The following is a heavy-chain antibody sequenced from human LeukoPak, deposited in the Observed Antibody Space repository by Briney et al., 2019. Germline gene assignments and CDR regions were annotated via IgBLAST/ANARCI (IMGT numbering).Heavy chain of an antibody. CDR3: AKADRRWATYYYDTSGYYYDY. J-gene: IGHJ4*02. Sequence: GGSLRLSCAASGFTFSNYRMHWVRQAPGKGLVWVSRINSDGINTSYADSVKGRFTISRDNSKNTLYPQMNSLRAEDTAVYYCAKADRRWATYYYDTSGYYYDYWGQGTLVTVSS. CDR2: INSDGINT. D-gene: IGHD3-22*01. V-gene: IGHV3-74*01. CDR1: GFTFSNYR.